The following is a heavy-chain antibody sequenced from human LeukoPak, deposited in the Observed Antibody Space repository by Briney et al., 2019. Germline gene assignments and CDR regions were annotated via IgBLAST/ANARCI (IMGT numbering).Heavy chain of an antibody. Sequence: GESLKISCKGSGYSFATYWIAWVRQMPGKGLEWMGIIYPDESNIRYSPSFQGQVTISADKSISTAYLQWSSLKASDTAIYYCARPPARGYSSSFEYWGQGTLVTVSS. CDR1: GYSFATYW. V-gene: IGHV5-51*01. D-gene: IGHD2-2*03. CDR2: IYPDESNI. J-gene: IGHJ4*02. CDR3: ARPPARGYSSSFEY.